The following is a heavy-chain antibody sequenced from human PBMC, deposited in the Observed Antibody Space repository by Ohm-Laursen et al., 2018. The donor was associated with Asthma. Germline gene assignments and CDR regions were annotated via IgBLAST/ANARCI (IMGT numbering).Heavy chain of an antibody. CDR2: ISYDGSNK. Sequence: SLRLSCAASGFTFSSYGMHWVRQAPGKGLEWVAVISYDGSNKYYADSVKGRFTISRDNSKDTLYLQMNSLRAEDTAVYYCARGGMLVVVAATPAFDIWGQGTMVTVSS. CDR1: GFTFSSYG. V-gene: IGHV3-30*03. CDR3: ARGGMLVVVAATPAFDI. D-gene: IGHD2-15*01. J-gene: IGHJ3*02.